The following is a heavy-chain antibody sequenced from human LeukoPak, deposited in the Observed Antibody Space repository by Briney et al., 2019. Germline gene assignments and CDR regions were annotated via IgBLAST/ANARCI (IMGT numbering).Heavy chain of an antibody. Sequence: ASMKVSCKTSGYTFTDYYIHWVRQAPGQGLEWVGWINPNTGGTNYAQKFQGRVTMTRDTSISTAYMELSRLRSDDTAVYYCARVDGLDYWGQGTLVTVSS. CDR3: ARVDGLDY. D-gene: IGHD5-24*01. J-gene: IGHJ4*02. CDR1: GYTFTDYY. CDR2: INPNTGGT. V-gene: IGHV1-2*02.